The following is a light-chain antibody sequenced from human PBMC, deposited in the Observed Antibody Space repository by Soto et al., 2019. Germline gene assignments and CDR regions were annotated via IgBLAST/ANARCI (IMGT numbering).Light chain of an antibody. V-gene: IGKV1-12*01. CDR1: QGINSW. J-gene: IGKJ1*01. CDR2: AAS. Sequence: DIQMTQSPSSVSASVGDRVTTTCRASQGINSWLAWYQQKPGKAPKLLIYAASNLQSGVPSRFSGSGSGTDFTLTIGSLQPEDFATYYCQQANSFPWTFGQGTKVDIK. CDR3: QQANSFPWT.